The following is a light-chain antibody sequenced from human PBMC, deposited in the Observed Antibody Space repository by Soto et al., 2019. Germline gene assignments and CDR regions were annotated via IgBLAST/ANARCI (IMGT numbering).Light chain of an antibody. Sequence: QAVVTQPASVSGSPGQSITISCTGTSSDVGGYNYVSWYQQHPGKAPKLMIYDVSNRPSGVSNRFSGSKSGNTASLTISGLQAEDEADYYYSSYTSSSSWVFGGGTKLTVL. CDR2: DVS. V-gene: IGLV2-14*01. CDR1: SSDVGGYNY. J-gene: IGLJ2*01. CDR3: SSYTSSSSWV.